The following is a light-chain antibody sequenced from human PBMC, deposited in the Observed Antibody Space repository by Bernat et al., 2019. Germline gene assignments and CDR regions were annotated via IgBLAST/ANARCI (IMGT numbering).Light chain of an antibody. V-gene: IGLV3-21*04. Sequence: SYVLTQPPSVSVAPGRTARITCGGTNIGTKSVHWYEQKPGQAPVLVIYSDSGRPSGIPERFSASNSGNTAILTISSVEAGDEADYYCQVWDTTTDQYVFGTGTKVTGL. CDR3: QVWDTTTDQYV. CDR1: NIGTKS. J-gene: IGLJ1*01. CDR2: SDS.